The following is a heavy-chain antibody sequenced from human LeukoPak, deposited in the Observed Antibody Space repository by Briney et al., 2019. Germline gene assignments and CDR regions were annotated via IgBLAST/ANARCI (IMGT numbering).Heavy chain of an antibody. D-gene: IGHD3-22*01. V-gene: IGHV4-39*07. CDR3: GSGPYYYDTLDY. J-gene: IGHJ4*02. CDR1: GGSISSSSYY. Sequence: SEALSLTCTVSGGSISSSSYYWGWIRQPPGKGLEWIGSIYYSGSTYYNPSLKSRVTISVDTSKNQFSLKLSSVTAADTAVYFCGSGPYYYDTLDYGGRETRVTVP. CDR2: IYYSGST.